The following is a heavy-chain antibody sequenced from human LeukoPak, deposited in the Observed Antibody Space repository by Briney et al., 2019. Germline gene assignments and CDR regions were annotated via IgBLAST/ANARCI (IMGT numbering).Heavy chain of an antibody. CDR3: AIESRDYGDYADWNYFDY. V-gene: IGHV4-34*01. CDR2: INHSGST. CDR1: GGSFSGYY. D-gene: IGHD4-17*01. Sequence: PSETLSLTCAVYGGSFSGYYWSWIRQPPGKGLEWIGEINHSGSTNYNPSLKSRVTISVDTSKNQFSLKLSSVTAADTAAYYCAIESRDYGDYADWNYFDYWGQGTLVTVSS. J-gene: IGHJ4*02.